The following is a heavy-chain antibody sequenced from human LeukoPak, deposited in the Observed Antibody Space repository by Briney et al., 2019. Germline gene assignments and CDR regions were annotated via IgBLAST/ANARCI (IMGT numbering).Heavy chain of an antibody. CDR2: IRYDANIK. CDR3: AKGHSSSWSFFDY. Sequence: GGSLRLSCAASGFTFSSYAMHWVRQAPGKGLEWVAFIRYDANIKYYADSVKGRFTISRDNSKNTLYLQMNSLRAEDTAVYYCAKGHSSSWSFFDYWGQGTLVTVSS. D-gene: IGHD6-13*01. J-gene: IGHJ4*02. V-gene: IGHV3-30*02. CDR1: GFTFSSYA.